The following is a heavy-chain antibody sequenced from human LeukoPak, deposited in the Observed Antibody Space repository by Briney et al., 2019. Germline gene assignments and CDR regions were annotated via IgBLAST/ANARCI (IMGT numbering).Heavy chain of an antibody. CDR1: GFTFSSYW. CDR2: ISSDGSST. J-gene: IGHJ4*02. CDR3: ARASRVAAIPDY. V-gene: IGHV3-74*01. D-gene: IGHD2-15*01. Sequence: PGGSLRLSCAASGFTFSSYWMHWVRQAPGKGLVWVSRISSDGSSTSYADSVKGRFTISRDNAKNTLYLQMNSLRAEDTAVYYCARASRVAAIPDYWGQGTLVTVSS.